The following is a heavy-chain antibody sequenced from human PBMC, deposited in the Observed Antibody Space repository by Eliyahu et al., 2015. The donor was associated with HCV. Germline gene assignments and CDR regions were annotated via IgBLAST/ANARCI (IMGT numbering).Heavy chain of an antibody. CDR1: GFTLSNYW. CDR2: IKRDGSET. CDR3: VRGGHYYYDSSGYYFFDY. D-gene: IGHD3-22*01. J-gene: IGHJ4*02. Sequence: EVQLVESGGGLVQPGESLRLSCAASGFTLSNYWMNWVRQAPGKGLEWVAIIKRDGSETYYVDSVKGRFTISRDNAKNSLYLQMNSLRAEDTAVYYCVRGGHYYYDSSGYYFFDYWGQGTLVTVSS. V-gene: IGHV3-7*01.